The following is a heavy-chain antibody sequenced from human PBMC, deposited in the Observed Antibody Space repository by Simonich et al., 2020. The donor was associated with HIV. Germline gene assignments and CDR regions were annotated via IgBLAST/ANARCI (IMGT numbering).Heavy chain of an antibody. CDR3: ARDRGYDAFDI. CDR1: RLTFSSAW. J-gene: IGHJ3*02. V-gene: IGHV3-7*01. D-gene: IGHD3-10*01. Sequence: EVPLLESGGGLVQPGGSLSLSCAASRLTFSSAWMTWVRQAPGQGLEWGANIKEDGSEKDYVDSVKGRFTISRDNAKNSLDRQMNSLRVEDTAVYDCARDRGYDAFDIWGLGTTVTVSS. CDR2: IKEDGSEK.